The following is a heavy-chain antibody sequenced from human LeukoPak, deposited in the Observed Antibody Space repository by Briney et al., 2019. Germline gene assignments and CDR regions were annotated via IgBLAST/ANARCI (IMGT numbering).Heavy chain of an antibody. V-gene: IGHV3-23*01. D-gene: IGHD3-3*01. J-gene: IGHJ3*02. Sequence: GGSLRLSCAASGFTFSSYAMSWVRQAPGKGLEWVSAISGSGGSTYYADSVKGRFTISRDNSKNTLYLQMNSLRAEDTAVYYCASTRFLEWLLGPDAFDIWGQGTMVTVSS. CDR2: ISGSGGST. CDR1: GFTFSSYA. CDR3: ASTRFLEWLLGPDAFDI.